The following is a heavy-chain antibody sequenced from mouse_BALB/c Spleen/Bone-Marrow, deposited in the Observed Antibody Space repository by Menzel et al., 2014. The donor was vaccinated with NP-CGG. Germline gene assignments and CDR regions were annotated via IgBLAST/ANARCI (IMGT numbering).Heavy chain of an antibody. V-gene: IGHV1-63*02. CDR1: GYTFTNYW. CDR3: ARRGTGVDY. Sequence: VKLVESGAELVRPETSVKISCKASGYTFTNYWLGWVKQRPGHGLEWIGDIYPGGGYTNYNEKFKGKATLTADTSSSTAYMQLSSLTSEDSAVYFCARRGTGVDYWGQGTTLTVSS. CDR2: IYPGGGYT. J-gene: IGHJ2*01. D-gene: IGHD4-1*01.